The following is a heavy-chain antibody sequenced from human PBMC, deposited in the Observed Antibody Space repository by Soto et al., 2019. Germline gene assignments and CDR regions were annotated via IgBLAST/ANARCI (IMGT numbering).Heavy chain of an antibody. CDR3: ARGRADYFDY. V-gene: IGHV1-8*01. J-gene: IGHJ4*02. Sequence: QVQLVQSGAEVKKPGASVKVSCKASGYTFTSYDINWVRXATGQGLKWMGWMNPNSGNTGYAQKFQGRVTMTRNTXIXTXXXXXXXLRSXXTGVYYCARGRADYFDYWGQGTLVTVSS. CDR1: GYTFTSYD. CDR2: MNPNSGNT.